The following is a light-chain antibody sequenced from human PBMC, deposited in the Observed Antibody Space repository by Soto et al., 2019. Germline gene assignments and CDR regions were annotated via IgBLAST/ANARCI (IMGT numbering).Light chain of an antibody. CDR2: GAS. Sequence: EIVMTQSPATLSVSPGERATLSCRASQSVSNSQLAWYQQKPGQAPRLLIYGASGRATGIPARFSGSGSGSEFTLTISGLQSEDFAVYYCQQYNDRPPITFGQGNDWRL. CDR1: QSVSNS. CDR3: QQYNDRPPIT. J-gene: IGKJ5*01. V-gene: IGKV3D-15*01.